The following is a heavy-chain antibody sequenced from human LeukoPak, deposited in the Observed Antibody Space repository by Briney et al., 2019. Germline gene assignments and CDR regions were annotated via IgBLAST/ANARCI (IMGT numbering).Heavy chain of an antibody. CDR2: ISGSGGST. CDR3: AKDFRDGSSSFDY. V-gene: IGHV3-23*01. CDR1: GFTFSSYA. D-gene: IGHD6-6*01. Sequence: GGSLRLSCAASGFTFSSYAMSWVRQAPGKGLEWVSAISGSGGSTYYPDSVKGRFTISRDNSKNTLYLQMNSLRAEDTAVYYCAKDFRDGSSSFDYWGQGTLVTVSS. J-gene: IGHJ4*02.